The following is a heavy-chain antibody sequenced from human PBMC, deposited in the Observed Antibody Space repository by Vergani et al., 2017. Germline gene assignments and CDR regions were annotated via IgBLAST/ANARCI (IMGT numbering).Heavy chain of an antibody. Sequence: EVQLVESGGGLVQPGGSLRLSCAASGFTFSSYAMSWVRQAPGQGLEWVSAISGSGGSTYYADSVKGRFTISRDNSKNTLYLQMNSLRAEDTAVYYCARCRGSIYYVDDWGQGTLVTVSS. V-gene: IGHV3-23*04. D-gene: IGHD3-10*01. CDR2: ISGSGGST. CDR3: ARCRGSIYYVDD. J-gene: IGHJ4*02. CDR1: GFTFSSYA.